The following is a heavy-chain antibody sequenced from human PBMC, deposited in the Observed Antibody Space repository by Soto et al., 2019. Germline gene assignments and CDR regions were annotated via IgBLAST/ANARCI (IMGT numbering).Heavy chain of an antibody. V-gene: IGHV5-51*01. CDR3: ARLTYGGYYFDY. J-gene: IGHJ4*02. D-gene: IGHD4-17*01. Sequence: XXSLKISCKASGYSFTTYWIGWVRQMPGKGLEWMGIIXPGDYXTRYSQYFQGXXTISADKXXXTDYLQWSSLKASDTAMYYCARLTYGGYYFDYWGQGALVTVSS. CDR1: GYSFTTYW. CDR2: IXPGDYXT.